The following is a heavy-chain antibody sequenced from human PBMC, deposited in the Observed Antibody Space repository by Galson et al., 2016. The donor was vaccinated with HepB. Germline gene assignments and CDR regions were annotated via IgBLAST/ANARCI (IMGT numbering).Heavy chain of an antibody. Sequence: SETLSLTCAVYGGSFSDFYWSWIRQPPGKGLNWVGEIYYNGKTNVNPSLASRLTLSIDRSGNQLSLQLTSVTAADTARYFCVRTSGRFAARRSYHIDYWGRGLSVTVSS. CDR3: VRTSGRFAARRSYHIDY. V-gene: IGHV4-34*10. J-gene: IGHJ4*02. CDR2: IYYNGKT. CDR1: GGSFSDFY. D-gene: IGHD3-16*02.